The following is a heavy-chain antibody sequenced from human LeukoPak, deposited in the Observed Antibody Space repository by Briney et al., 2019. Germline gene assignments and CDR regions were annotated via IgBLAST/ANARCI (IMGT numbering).Heavy chain of an antibody. CDR3: ARGIQYNWFDS. Sequence: GGSLRLSCAASGFTFSSYTMNWVRQAPGKGLEWVSYISSSSGTIYYADPVKGRFTISRDNAKNSLYLQMNSLRAEDTAVYYCARGIQYNWFDSWGQGTLVTVSS. CDR2: ISSSSGTI. D-gene: IGHD5-18*01. CDR1: GFTFSSYT. V-gene: IGHV3-48*04. J-gene: IGHJ5*01.